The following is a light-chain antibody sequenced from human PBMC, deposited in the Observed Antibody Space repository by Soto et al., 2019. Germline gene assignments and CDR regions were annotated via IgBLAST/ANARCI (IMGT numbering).Light chain of an antibody. J-gene: IGKJ2*01. V-gene: IGKV1-39*01. CDR3: QQSFVSPYT. CDR2: AAS. Sequence: DIQMTQSPSSLSASLTDRVTITCRASQTVNSYLNWYQQKPGKAPKLLISAASTLQGGVPSRFSASGSGTDFSLTISSLRVEDFGTYYCQQSFVSPYTFXQGTKVDIK. CDR1: QTVNSY.